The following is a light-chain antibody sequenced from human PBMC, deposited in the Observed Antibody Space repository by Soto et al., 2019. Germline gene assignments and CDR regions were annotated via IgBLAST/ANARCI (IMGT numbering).Light chain of an antibody. V-gene: IGLV2-14*01. CDR1: SSDVGGYNY. Sequence: QSALTQPASVSGSPGQSITISCTGTSSDVGGYNYVSWYQQHPRKAPKLMIYDVSNRPSGVSNRFSGAKSGNTASLTISGLQAEDEADYYCSSYTRSSTLGFGTGTQLTVL. CDR3: SSYTRSSTLG. J-gene: IGLJ1*01. CDR2: DVS.